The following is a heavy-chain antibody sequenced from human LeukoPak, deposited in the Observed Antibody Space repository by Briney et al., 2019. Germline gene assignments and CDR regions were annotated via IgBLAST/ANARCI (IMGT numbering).Heavy chain of an antibody. J-gene: IGHJ4*02. V-gene: IGHV4-34*01. Sequence: SETLSLTCAVYGGSFSGYYWSWIRQPPGKGLEWIGEINHSGSTNYNPSLKSRVTTSVDTSKNQFSLKLSSVTAADTAVYYCARHTGYSSGWYEDYFDYWGQGTLVTVSS. CDR2: INHSGST. CDR3: ARHTGYSSGWYEDYFDY. CDR1: GGSFSGYY. D-gene: IGHD6-19*01.